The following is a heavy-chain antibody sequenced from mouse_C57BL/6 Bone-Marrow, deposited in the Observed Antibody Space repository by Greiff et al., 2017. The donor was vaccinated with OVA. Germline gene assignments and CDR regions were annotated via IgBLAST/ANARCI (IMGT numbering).Heavy chain of an antibody. D-gene: IGHD2-4*01. CDR3: VRQEVYDYDGWYWYFDV. J-gene: IGHJ1*03. CDR2: IRSKSNNYAT. V-gene: IGHV10-1*01. CDR1: GFSFNTYA. Sequence: DAGGGLVQPKGSLKLSCAASGFSFNTYAMNWVRQAPGKGLEWVARIRSKSNNYATYYADSVKDRFTISRDDSESMLYLQMNNLKTEDTAMYYCVRQEVYDYDGWYWYFDVWGTGTTVTVSS.